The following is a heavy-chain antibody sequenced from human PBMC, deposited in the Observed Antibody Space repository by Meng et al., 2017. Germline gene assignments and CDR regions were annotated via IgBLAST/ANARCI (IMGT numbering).Heavy chain of an antibody. V-gene: IGHV3-74*01. J-gene: IGHJ4*02. CDR2: ISGDGSIT. Sequence: EVQLVESGGGVVPPGVSLRLSGAAFGFTFNNYWMHWVRQVPGKGLVWVSRISGDGSITNYADSVKGRFTISRDNAKNTLYLQMNSLRPEDTAVYYCLDEAPRSDYWGQGSLVTVSS. D-gene: IGHD1-1*01. CDR3: LDEAPRSDY. CDR1: GFTFNNYW.